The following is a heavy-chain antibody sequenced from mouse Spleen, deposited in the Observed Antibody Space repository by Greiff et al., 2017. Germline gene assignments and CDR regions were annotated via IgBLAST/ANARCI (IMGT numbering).Heavy chain of an antibody. V-gene: IGHV1-66*01. Sequence: QVQLQQSGPELVKPGASVKISCKASGYSFTSYYIHWVKQRPGQGLEWIGWIYPGSGNTKYNEKFKGKATLTADTSSSTAYMQLSSLTSEDSAVYYCARGDDGYFVAYWGQGTLVTVSA. CDR2: IYPGSGNT. CDR3: ARGDDGYFVAY. D-gene: IGHD2-3*01. CDR1: GYSFTSYY. J-gene: IGHJ3*01.